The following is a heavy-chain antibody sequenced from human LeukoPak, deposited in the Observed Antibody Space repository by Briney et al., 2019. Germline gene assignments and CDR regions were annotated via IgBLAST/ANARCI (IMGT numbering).Heavy chain of an antibody. D-gene: IGHD3-22*01. CDR2: IYDSGST. Sequence: SETLSLTCTVSGYSLSSGYYWGWIRQPPGKGLEWIGSIYDSGSTSYNPSLKSRVTISADTSKNQFSLKLSSVTAADTAVYYCARLYYDSSGPTFDTWGQGTLVTVSS. J-gene: IGHJ4*02. CDR3: ARLYYDSSGPTFDT. CDR1: GYSLSSGYY. V-gene: IGHV4-38-2*02.